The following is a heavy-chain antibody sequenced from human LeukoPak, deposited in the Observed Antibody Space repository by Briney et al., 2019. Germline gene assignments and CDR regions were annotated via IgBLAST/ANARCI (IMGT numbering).Heavy chain of an antibody. V-gene: IGHV3-21*01. CDR2: ISSSSSYI. Sequence: GGSMRLSCAASGFTFSSYSMNWVRQAPGKGLEWVSSISSSSSYIYYADSVKGRFTISRDNAKNSLYLQMNSLRAEDTAVYYCAREGGYGDFSPYNWFDPWGQGTLVTVSS. D-gene: IGHD4-17*01. J-gene: IGHJ5*02. CDR3: AREGGYGDFSPYNWFDP. CDR1: GFTFSSYS.